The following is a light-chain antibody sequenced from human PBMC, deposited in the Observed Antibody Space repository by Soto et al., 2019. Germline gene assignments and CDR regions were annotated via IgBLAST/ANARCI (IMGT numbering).Light chain of an antibody. CDR1: QAISRW. Sequence: DIQMTQSPSSVSASVGDRVTITCRANQAISRWLAWYQQKPGKAPKLLISAASSLQSGVPSRFSGSGSGTDFTLTISSLQPEDFAPYYCQQGKSFQWTLGHGTKVDIK. J-gene: IGKJ1*01. CDR3: QQGKSFQWT. V-gene: IGKV1-12*01. CDR2: AAS.